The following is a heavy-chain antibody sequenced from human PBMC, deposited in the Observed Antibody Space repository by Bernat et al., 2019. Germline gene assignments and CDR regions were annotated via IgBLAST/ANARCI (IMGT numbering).Heavy chain of an antibody. CDR2: IRSKAYGGTT. D-gene: IGHD1-14*01. J-gene: IGHJ6*03. V-gene: IGHV3-49*04. CDR1: GFTFGDYA. CDR3: TRANNKRANYYYYYYMDV. Sequence: EVQLVESGGGLVQPGRSLRLSCTASGFTFGDYAMSWVRQAPGKGLEWVGFIRSKAYGGTTEYAASVKGRFTISRDDSKSIAYLQMNSLKTEDTAVYYCTRANNKRANYYYYYYMDVWGKGTTVTVSS.